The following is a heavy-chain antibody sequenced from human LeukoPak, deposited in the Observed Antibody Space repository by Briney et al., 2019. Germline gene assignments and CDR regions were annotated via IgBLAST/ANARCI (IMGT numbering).Heavy chain of an antibody. Sequence: GGSLRLSCAASGFTFSSYWLTWVRQAPGKGLEWVANIKQDGSEKFYVDSVKGRFTISRDSAKNSLYLQMNSLRDEDTAIYYCARETTVIKKIDYWGQGTLVTVSS. CDR3: ARETTVIKKIDY. CDR1: GFTFSSYW. J-gene: IGHJ4*02. CDR2: IKQDGSEK. D-gene: IGHD4-17*01. V-gene: IGHV3-7*01.